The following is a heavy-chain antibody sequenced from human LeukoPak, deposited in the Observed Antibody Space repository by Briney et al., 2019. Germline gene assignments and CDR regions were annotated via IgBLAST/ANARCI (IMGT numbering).Heavy chain of an antibody. CDR3: ARDRGDYKTYDY. Sequence: ASVRVSCKASGYTFTSYGISWVRQAPGQGLEWMGWISAYNGNTNYAQKLQGRVTMTTDTSTSTAYMELRSLRSDVTAVYYCARDRGDYKTYDYWGQGTLVTVSS. J-gene: IGHJ4*02. V-gene: IGHV1-18*01. CDR1: GYTFTSYG. D-gene: IGHD2-21*02. CDR2: ISAYNGNT.